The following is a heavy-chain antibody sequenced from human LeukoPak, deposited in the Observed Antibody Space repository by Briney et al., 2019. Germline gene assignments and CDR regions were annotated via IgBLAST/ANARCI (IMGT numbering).Heavy chain of an antibody. J-gene: IGHJ4*02. CDR1: GGSISSYY. CDR2: IYYSGST. V-gene: IGHV4-59*01. Sequence: SETLSLTCTVSGGSISSYYWSWIRQPPGKGLEWIGYIYYSGSTNYNPSLKSRVTISVDTSKNQFSLKLSSVTAADTAVYYCARVAPNYYDSSGYYPIDYWGQGTLVTVSS. CDR3: ARVAPNYYDSSGYYPIDY. D-gene: IGHD3-22*01.